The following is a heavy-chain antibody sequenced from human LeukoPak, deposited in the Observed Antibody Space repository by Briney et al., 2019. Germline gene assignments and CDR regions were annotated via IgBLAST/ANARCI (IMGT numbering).Heavy chain of an antibody. J-gene: IGHJ6*03. D-gene: IGHD1-1*01. V-gene: IGHV4-34*01. CDR3: ARHSKSTRRVERGNYMDV. Sequence: TASETLSLTCAVYGGSFSGYYRSWLRQPPGKGLEWIGEINHSGSTNYNPSLKSRVTISVDTSKNQFSLKLSSVTAADTAVYYCARHSKSTRRVERGNYMDVWGKGTTVTISS. CDR2: INHSGST. CDR1: GGSFSGYY.